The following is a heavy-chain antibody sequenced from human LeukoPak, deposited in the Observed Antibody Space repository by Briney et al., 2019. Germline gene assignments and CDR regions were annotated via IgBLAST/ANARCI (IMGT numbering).Heavy chain of an antibody. V-gene: IGHV4-4*02. CDR3: TRNGDYCLDY. Sequence: SGTLSLTCAVSGGSISCGHWWSWVRQPPGKGLEWIGEIDQSGSTNYNPSLKSRVTISVDNSKNQFSLKLTSVTAADTAMYYCTRNGDYCLDYWGQGTLVTVSS. J-gene: IGHJ4*02. CDR1: GGSISCGHW. CDR2: IDQSGST. D-gene: IGHD2-21*01.